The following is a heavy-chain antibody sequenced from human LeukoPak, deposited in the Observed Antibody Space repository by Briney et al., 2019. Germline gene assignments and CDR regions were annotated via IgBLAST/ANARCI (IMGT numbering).Heavy chain of an antibody. CDR3: ARVGVMKTTVDY. D-gene: IGHD4-11*01. J-gene: IGHJ4*02. CDR2: TRDKATSYTT. Sequence: GGSLRLSCAASGFTFSDHYMAWVRQAPGKGLEWVGRTRDKATSYTTDYAASVKGRFTISRDDSKNSLSLQMHSLKSEDTAVYYCARVGVMKTTVDYWGQGVLVAVSS. CDR1: GFTFSDHY. V-gene: IGHV3-72*01.